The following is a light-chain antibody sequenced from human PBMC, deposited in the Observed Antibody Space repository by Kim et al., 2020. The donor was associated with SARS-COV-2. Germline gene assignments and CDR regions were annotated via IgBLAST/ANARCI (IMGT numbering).Light chain of an antibody. Sequence: DIQMTQSPSSLSASVGDRVTITCRASQDIRNDLGWYQQNPGRAPKRLIYGASSLQSGVPSRFSGSGSGTEFTLTISSVQPEDFATYLSLQNNTDPITFGQRTRREI. CDR1: QDIRND. J-gene: IGKJ5*01. CDR3: LQNNTDPIT. V-gene: IGKV1-17*01. CDR2: GAS.